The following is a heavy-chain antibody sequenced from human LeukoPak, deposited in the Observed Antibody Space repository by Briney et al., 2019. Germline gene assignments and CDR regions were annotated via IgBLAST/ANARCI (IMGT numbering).Heavy chain of an antibody. CDR1: GGSISYYY. Sequence: SETLSLTCTVSGGSISYYYWGWIRQPPGEGLEWVGYIYYSGSTNKNSSLKSRITISVDTSKHQFSLKLSSVTAVDTAVYFCARGKLGRDRGVAWAFDIWGQGTMVTVSS. D-gene: IGHD3-10*01. CDR2: IYYSGST. CDR3: ARGKLGRDRGVAWAFDI. V-gene: IGHV4-59*01. J-gene: IGHJ3*02.